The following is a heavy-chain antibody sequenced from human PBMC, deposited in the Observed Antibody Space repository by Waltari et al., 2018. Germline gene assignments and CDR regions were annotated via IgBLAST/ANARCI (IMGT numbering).Heavy chain of an antibody. CDR2: SDPSGGRT. CDR3: ARSIAVVGRVGFEI. CDR1: GGTFSDYF. Sequence: QVQLVQSGAEVKKPGASVKVSCTASGGTFSDYFLHWVRQAPGQGLEWVGVSDPSGGRTSYAQKFQGRVTMTGDTSTRNVYMDLSSLTSEDTAVYYCARSIAVVGRVGFEIWGPGTMVTVSS. V-gene: IGHV1-46*01. D-gene: IGHD6-13*01. J-gene: IGHJ3*02.